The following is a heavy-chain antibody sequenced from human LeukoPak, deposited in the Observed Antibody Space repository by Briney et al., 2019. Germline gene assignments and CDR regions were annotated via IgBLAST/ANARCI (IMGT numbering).Heavy chain of an antibody. Sequence: GRSLRLSCAASGFTFSSYGMHWVRQAPGKGLEWVAVIWYDGSNKYYADSVKGRFTISRDNSKNTLYLQMNSLRAEDTAVYYCARDPSYGGNSYYFDYWGQGTLVTVSS. D-gene: IGHD4-23*01. J-gene: IGHJ4*02. CDR1: GFTFSSYG. CDR2: IWYDGSNK. V-gene: IGHV3-33*01. CDR3: ARDPSYGGNSYYFDY.